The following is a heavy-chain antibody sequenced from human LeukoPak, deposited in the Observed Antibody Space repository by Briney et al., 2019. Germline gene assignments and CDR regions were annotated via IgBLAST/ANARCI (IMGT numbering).Heavy chain of an antibody. CDR2: INHSGST. CDR1: GGSFSGYY. V-gene: IGHV4-34*01. D-gene: IGHD6-19*01. CDR3: ARVQWLVTDY. J-gene: IGHJ4*02. Sequence: PSETLSLTCAVYGGSFSGYYWSWIRQPPGKGLEWTGEINHSGSTNYNPSLKSRVTISVDTSKNQFSLKLSSVTAADTAVYYCARVQWLVTDYWGQGTLVTVSS.